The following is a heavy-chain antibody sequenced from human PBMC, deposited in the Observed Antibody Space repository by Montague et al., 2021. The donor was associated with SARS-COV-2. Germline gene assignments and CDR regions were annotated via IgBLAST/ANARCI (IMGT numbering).Heavy chain of an antibody. D-gene: IGHD3-9*01. Sequence: TLSLTCTVSGGSISSGGYYWSWIRQHPGKGLEWIGYIYYSGSTYYNPSLKSRVTISVDTSKNQFSLKLSSVTAADTAVYYCARAAPWPYRDILTGYYYYYGMDVWGQGTTVTVSS. J-gene: IGHJ6*02. CDR1: GGSISSGGYY. CDR2: IYYSGST. V-gene: IGHV4-31*03. CDR3: ARAAPWPYRDILTGYYYYYGMDV.